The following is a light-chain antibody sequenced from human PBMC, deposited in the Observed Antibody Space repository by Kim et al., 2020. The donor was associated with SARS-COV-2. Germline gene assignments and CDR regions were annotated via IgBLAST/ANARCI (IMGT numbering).Light chain of an antibody. CDR2: GAS. J-gene: IGKJ4*01. CDR1: KTIGND. V-gene: IGKV1-39*01. CDR3: QQSYTSPHFT. Sequence: PVGDRVTIAGRSSKTIGNDLHWYQQKPVKAPKLLITGASGLQAEVPSRFSGRGSGTDFTLTISDLQVEDSATYYCQQSYTSPHFTFGGGTKVDIK.